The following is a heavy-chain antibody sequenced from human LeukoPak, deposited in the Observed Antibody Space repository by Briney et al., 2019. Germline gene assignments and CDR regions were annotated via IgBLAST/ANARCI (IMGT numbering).Heavy chain of an antibody. CDR3: ARSKGRIVPAARGLYYMDV. D-gene: IGHD2-2*01. CDR2: IGAYHSNT. J-gene: IGHJ6*03. V-gene: IGHV1-18*01. CDR1: GYTFTSYG. Sequence: ASVKVSCKASGYTFTSYGISWVRKAHGPGLEWMGWIGAYHSNTNYAQKLQGRGTMTTDTSTSTAYMELRSLRSDDTAVYYCARSKGRIVPAARGLYYMDVWGKGTTVTVSS.